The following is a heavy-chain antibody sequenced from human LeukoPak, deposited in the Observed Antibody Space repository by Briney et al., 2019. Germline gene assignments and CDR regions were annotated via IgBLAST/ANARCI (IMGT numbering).Heavy chain of an antibody. CDR1: GGSISSGDYY. CDR2: IYYSGST. D-gene: IGHD2-2*01. Sequence: SETLSLTCTVSGGSISSGDYYWSWIRQPPGKGLEWIGYIYYSGSTYYNPSLKSRVTISVDTSKNQFSLKLSSVTAADTAVYYCARASVVPAAIWGIDYWGQGTLVTVSS. CDR3: ARASVVPAAIWGIDY. J-gene: IGHJ4*02. V-gene: IGHV4-30-4*01.